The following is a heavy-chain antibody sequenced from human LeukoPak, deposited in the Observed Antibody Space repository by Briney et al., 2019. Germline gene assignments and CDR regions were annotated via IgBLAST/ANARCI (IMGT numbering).Heavy chain of an antibody. V-gene: IGHV1-46*03. J-gene: IGHJ6*03. CDR3: ASYYGSGSYPYYYYYYMDV. CDR1: GYTSTSYY. D-gene: IGHD3-10*01. Sequence: EASVKVSCKASGYTSTSYYMHWVRQAPGQGLEWMGIINPSGGSTSYAQKFQGRVTMTRDTSTSTVYMELSSLRSEDTAVYYCASYYGSGSYPYYYYYYMDVWGKGTTVTVSS. CDR2: INPSGGST.